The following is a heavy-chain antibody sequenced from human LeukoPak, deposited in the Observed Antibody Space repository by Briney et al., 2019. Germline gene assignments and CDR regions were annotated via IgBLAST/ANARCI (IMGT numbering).Heavy chain of an antibody. J-gene: IGHJ4*02. CDR3: ARGDLDGHLDY. CDR2: ISAYNGNT. CDR1: GYTYTSYG. D-gene: IGHD2-21*01. V-gene: IGHV1-18*01. Sequence: GASVKVSCKASGYTYTSYGISLVRQAAGQGLEWMGWISAYNGNTNYAQKLQGRVTMTTDTSTSTAYMELRSLRSDDTAVYYCARGDLDGHLDYWGQGTLVTVSS.